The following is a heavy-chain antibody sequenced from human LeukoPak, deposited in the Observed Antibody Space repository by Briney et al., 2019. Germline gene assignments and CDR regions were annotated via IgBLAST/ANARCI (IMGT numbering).Heavy chain of an antibody. CDR3: WVPMIWFGEFSGFDAFDI. CDR2: INHSGST. CDR1: GGSISGSSYY. V-gene: IGHV4-39*07. J-gene: IGHJ3*02. Sequence: PSETLSLTCTVSGGSISGSSYYWSWIRQPPGKGLEWIGEINHSGSTNYNPSLKSRVTISVDTSKNQFSLKLSSVTAADTAVYYCWVPMIWFGEFSGFDAFDIWGQGTMVTVSS. D-gene: IGHD3-10*01.